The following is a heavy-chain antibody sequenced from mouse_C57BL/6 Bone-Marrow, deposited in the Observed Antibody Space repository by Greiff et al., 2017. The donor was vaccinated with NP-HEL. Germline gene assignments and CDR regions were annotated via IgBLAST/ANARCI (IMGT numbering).Heavy chain of an antibody. J-gene: IGHJ1*03. CDR1: GYSFTDYN. V-gene: IGHV1-39*01. CDR2: INPNYGTT. D-gene: IGHD2-12*01. Sequence: EVQLQQSGPELVKPGASVKISCTASGYSFTDYNMNWVKQSNGKSLEWIGVINPNYGTTSYNQKFKGKATFTVDHSSSTPYMQLNSLTSEDSAVYYCAISPRAKSSYDGYWYFDVWGTGTTVTVSS. CDR3: AISPRAKSSYDGYWYFDV.